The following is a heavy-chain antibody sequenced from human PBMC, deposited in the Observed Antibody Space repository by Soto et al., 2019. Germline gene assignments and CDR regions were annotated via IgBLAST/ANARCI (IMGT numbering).Heavy chain of an antibody. CDR3: AKSEELGILLDYFNGMDV. CDR1: GFTFTSYD. CDR2: ISYDGSNT. V-gene: IGHV3-30*18. J-gene: IGHJ6*02. D-gene: IGHD3-16*01. Sequence: QGQLVDSGGGVVQPGRCLRLSCAASGFTFTSYDMDLVRQAPGKGLEWVALISYDGSNTYYADSVKGRFTISRDNSKNTLYLQMNSLRVEDTDIYYWAKSEELGILLDYFNGMDVWGHGTTVTVSS.